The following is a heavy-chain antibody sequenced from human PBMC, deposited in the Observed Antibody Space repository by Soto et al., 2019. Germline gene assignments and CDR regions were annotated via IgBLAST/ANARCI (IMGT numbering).Heavy chain of an antibody. D-gene: IGHD2-2*01. CDR2: IIPIFGTA. Sequence: QVQLVQSGAEVKKPGSSVKVSCKASGGTFSSYAISWVRQAPGQGLEWMGGIIPIFGTANYAQKVQGRVKITADESTSTAYVELSSLRSEDTAVYYFARGYQLLKYYFDYWGQGTLVTVSS. CDR1: GGTFSSYA. V-gene: IGHV1-69*12. J-gene: IGHJ4*02. CDR3: ARGYQLLKYYFDY.